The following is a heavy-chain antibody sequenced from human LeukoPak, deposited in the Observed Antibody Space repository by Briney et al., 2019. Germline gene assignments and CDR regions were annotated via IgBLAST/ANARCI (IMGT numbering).Heavy chain of an antibody. V-gene: IGHV4-34*01. J-gene: IGHJ4*02. CDR1: GGSFSGYY. CDR3: AIYSSAWYYFDY. CDR2: VNHSGST. Sequence: PETLSLTCAVYGGSFSGYYWSWIRQPPGKGLEWIGEVNHSGSTNYNPSLKSRVTISVDTSKNQFSLKLSSVTAADTAVYYCAIYSSAWYYFDYWGQGTLVTVSS. D-gene: IGHD6-19*01.